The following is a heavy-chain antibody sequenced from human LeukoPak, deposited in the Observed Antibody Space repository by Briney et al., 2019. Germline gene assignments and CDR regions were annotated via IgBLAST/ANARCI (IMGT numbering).Heavy chain of an antibody. CDR2: INDDGSTT. V-gene: IGHV3-74*01. CDR3: ASTSYYDFRSGWRPAGEYFQH. J-gene: IGHJ1*01. D-gene: IGHD3-3*01. CDR1: GFTFSSYW. Sequence: GGSLRLSCAASGFTFSSYWMHWVRQAPGKGLVWVSRINDDGSTTSYADSVKGRFTIARDNAKNTLYLQMNSLRAEDTAVYYCASTSYYDFRSGWRPAGEYFQHWGQGTLVTVSS.